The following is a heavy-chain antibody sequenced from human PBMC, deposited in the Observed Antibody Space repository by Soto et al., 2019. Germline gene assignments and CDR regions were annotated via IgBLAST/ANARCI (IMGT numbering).Heavy chain of an antibody. CDR1: GGSFSGYY. Sequence: SETLSLTCAVYGGSFSGYYWNWIRQPPGKGLEWIGEINHSGSTNYNPSLKSRITINPDTSKNQFSLQLNSVTPEDTAVYYCERDHVGSPGDYWGQGTLVTVSS. CDR2: INHSGST. J-gene: IGHJ4*02. CDR3: ERDHVGSPGDY. V-gene: IGHV4-34*01. D-gene: IGHD1-26*01.